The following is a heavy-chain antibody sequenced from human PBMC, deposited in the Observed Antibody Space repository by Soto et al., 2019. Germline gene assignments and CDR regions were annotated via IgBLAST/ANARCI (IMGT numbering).Heavy chain of an antibody. CDR2: IIPIFGTA. CDR1: GGTFSSYA. V-gene: IGHV1-69*01. J-gene: IGHJ4*02. CDR3: AGGAMGMDCCGGSCYFYY. Sequence: QVQLVQSGAEVKKPGSSVKVSCKASGGTFSSYAISWVRQAPGQGLEWMGGIIPIFGTANYAQKFQGRVTITADESTRQGYMGLSRLRSKDTAVYYCAGGAMGMDCCGGSCYFYYWGQGTLVTVSS. D-gene: IGHD2-15*01.